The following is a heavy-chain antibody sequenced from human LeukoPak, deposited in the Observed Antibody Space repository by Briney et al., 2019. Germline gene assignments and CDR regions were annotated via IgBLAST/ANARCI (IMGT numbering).Heavy chain of an antibody. D-gene: IGHD3-10*01. Sequence: TGGSLRLSCVASGFTFSSYEMNWVRQAPGKGLEWVSYISSSGSTIYYADSVKGRFTISRDNAKNSLYLQMNSLRAEDTAVYYCARGRGSGSYYNARVDYWGQGTLVTVSS. CDR2: ISSSGSTI. CDR1: GFTFSSYE. J-gene: IGHJ4*02. V-gene: IGHV3-48*03. CDR3: ARGRGSGSYYNARVDY.